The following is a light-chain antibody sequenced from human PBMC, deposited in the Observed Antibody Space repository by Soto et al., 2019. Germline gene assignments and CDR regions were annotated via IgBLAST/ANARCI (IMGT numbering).Light chain of an antibody. CDR2: GAF. CDR1: QSVSDN. J-gene: IGKJ1*01. V-gene: IGKV3-15*01. CDR3: QQYNDWPLT. Sequence: EILMTQSPVTLSVSPGERVTLSCRASQSVSDNLAWYQQKPGQAPSLLIYGAFTRATGVPARFSGAGSGTEFTLTISSLQSEDFALYYCQQYNDWPLTFGQGTRWIS.